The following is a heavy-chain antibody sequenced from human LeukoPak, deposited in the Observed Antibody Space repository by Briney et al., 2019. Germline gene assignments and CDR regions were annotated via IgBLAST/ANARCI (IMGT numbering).Heavy chain of an antibody. Sequence: GGSLRLSCATSGFTFSSYGMHWVRQAPGKGLEWVAFIRYDGSNKYYADSVKGRFTISRDNSKNTLYLQMNSLRAEDTAVYYCARDWFHAIDYWGQGTLVTVSS. CDR3: ARDWFHAIDY. V-gene: IGHV3-30*02. D-gene: IGHD2/OR15-2a*01. CDR1: GFTFSSYG. CDR2: IRYDGSNK. J-gene: IGHJ4*02.